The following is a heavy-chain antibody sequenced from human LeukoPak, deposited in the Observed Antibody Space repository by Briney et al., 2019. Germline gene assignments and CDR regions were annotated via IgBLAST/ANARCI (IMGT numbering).Heavy chain of an antibody. CDR1: GGSISSSSYY. CDR3: ARVNPTSSGFYAH. V-gene: IGHV4-39*01. D-gene: IGHD3-22*01. Sequence: PSETLSLTCTVSGGSISSSSYYWDWIRQPPGKGLEWIGTIYYSGTTYYNPSLKSRVTISVDTSRNQFSLKLSSVTATDTAVYYCARVNPTSSGFYAHWGQGTLVTVSS. J-gene: IGHJ4*02. CDR2: IYYSGTT.